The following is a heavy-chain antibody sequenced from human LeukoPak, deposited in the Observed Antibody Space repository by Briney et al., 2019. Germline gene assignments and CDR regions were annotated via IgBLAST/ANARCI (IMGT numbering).Heavy chain of an antibody. CDR3: ARLMEYQLLRPIAHYYYYMDV. V-gene: IGHV4-59*01. CDR1: GGSISSYY. CDR2: VSYSGST. J-gene: IGHJ6*03. Sequence: YPSETLSLTCTVSGGSISSYYWSWIRQPPGKGLEWIGYVSYSGSTTYNPSLKSRLTISVDTSKNQFSLKLRSVNAADTAVYYCARLMEYQLLRPIAHYYYYMDVWGKGTTVTVSS. D-gene: IGHD2-2*01.